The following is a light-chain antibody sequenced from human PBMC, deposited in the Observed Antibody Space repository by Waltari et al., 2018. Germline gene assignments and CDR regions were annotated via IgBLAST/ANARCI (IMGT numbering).Light chain of an antibody. CDR3: AACDDSLSVSYV. CDR1: NSNIGRNS. CDR2: RSN. J-gene: IGLJ1*01. Sequence: QSVLTQPPSASGTPGQTVTISCSGTNSNIGRNSVFWYQQLPGTAPNLLIYRSNQRPSGVPDRFSGSKSGTSASLAIRGLRSEDEADYYCAACDDSLSVSYVVGSGTKVTV. V-gene: IGLV1-47*01.